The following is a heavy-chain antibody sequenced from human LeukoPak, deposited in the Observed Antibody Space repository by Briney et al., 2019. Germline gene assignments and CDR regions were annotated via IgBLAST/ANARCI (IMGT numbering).Heavy chain of an antibody. J-gene: IGHJ4*02. Sequence: GGSLRLSCAASGFTFSNYAMSWVRQSPGRGLEWVSAISGSSGLTYYADSVKGRFTISRDNSKNTLFLQMNSLRAEDTAVYYCARRGESASYGDYRFDYWGQGTLVTVSS. CDR2: ISGSSGLT. CDR1: GFTFSNYA. D-gene: IGHD4-17*01. V-gene: IGHV3-23*01. CDR3: ARRGESASYGDYRFDY.